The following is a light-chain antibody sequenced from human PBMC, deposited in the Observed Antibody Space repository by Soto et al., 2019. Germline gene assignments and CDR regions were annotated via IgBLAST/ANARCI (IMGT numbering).Light chain of an antibody. CDR1: SSDIGAYAF. CDR2: EVT. V-gene: IGLV2-8*01. J-gene: IGLJ2*01. Sequence: QSALTQPPSASGSPGQSVTISCIGNSSDIGAYAFVSWYQQHPGKAPKLMISEVTKRPSGVPDRFSGSKSGNTASLTVSGLQTEDEADYYCSSFAANDNVLFGGGTKVTVL. CDR3: SSFAANDNVL.